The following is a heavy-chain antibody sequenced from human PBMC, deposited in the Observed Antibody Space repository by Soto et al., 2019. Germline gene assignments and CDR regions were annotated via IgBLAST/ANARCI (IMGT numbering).Heavy chain of an antibody. D-gene: IGHD3-9*01. CDR2: IYHSGTT. J-gene: IGHJ4*02. V-gene: IGHV4-59*11. CDR3: ARDGRYYDILTGYSRWFDY. CDR1: GGSISSHF. Sequence: PSETLSLTCTVSGGSISSHFWTWIRQTPGKGLEWIGYIYHSGTTNYNPSLKSRLTISIEKSKNQFSLKLSSVTAADTAVYYCARDGRYYDILTGYSRWFDYWGQGTLVTVSS.